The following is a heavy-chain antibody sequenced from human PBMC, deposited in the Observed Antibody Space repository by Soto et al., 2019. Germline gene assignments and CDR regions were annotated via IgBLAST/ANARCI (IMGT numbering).Heavy chain of an antibody. CDR2: IYATGTT. CDR1: GASISGYY. V-gene: IGHV4-4*07. CDR3: VRDGTKTLRDWFDT. J-gene: IGHJ5*02. D-gene: IGHD1-1*01. Sequence: PSETLSLTFTVSGASISGYYWSWIRKSAGKGLEWIGRIYATGTTDYNPSLKSRVMMSVDTSKKQFSLKLRSVTAADTAVYYCVRDGTKTLRDWFDTWGQGISVTVS.